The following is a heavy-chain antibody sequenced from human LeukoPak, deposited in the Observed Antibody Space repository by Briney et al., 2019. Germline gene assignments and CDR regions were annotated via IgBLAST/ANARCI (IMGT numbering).Heavy chain of an antibody. CDR1: GFTFSSYA. CDR2: ISGSGGST. J-gene: IGHJ3*02. CDR3: AKAVAGTRDAFDI. V-gene: IGHV3-23*01. Sequence: GGSLRLSCAASGFTFSSYAMSWVRQAPGKGLEWVSAISGSGGSTYYADSVKGRFTISRDNSKNTLYPQMNSLRAEDTAVYYCAKAVAGTRDAFDIWGQGTMVTVSS. D-gene: IGHD6-19*01.